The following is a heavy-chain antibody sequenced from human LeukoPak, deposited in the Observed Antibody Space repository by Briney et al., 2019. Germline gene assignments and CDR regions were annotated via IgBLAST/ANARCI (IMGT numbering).Heavy chain of an antibody. CDR3: ARRVGDKDYFDY. V-gene: IGHV4-59*12. CDR2: IYYSGST. J-gene: IGHJ4*02. D-gene: IGHD1-26*01. CDR1: GGSISTYY. Sequence: SETLSLTCTVSGGSISTYYWSWIRQPPGKGLEWIGYIYYSGSTNYNPFLKSRVVISVEKSKNQFSLNLSSVTAADTAVYYCARRVGDKDYFDYWGQGTLVTVSS.